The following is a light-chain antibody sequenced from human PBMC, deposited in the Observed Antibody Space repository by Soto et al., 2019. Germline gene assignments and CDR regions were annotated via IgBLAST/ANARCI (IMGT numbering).Light chain of an antibody. CDR3: SSYAGSNNLV. J-gene: IGLJ2*01. V-gene: IGLV2-8*01. CDR2: EVY. CDR1: SSDVGGYNY. Sequence: QSALTQPPSASGSPGQSVTISCTGTSSDVGGYNYVSWYQQHPGKAPKLMIYEVYKRPSGVPDRFSASKSGNTASLTVSGLQAEDEADYYCSSYAGSNNLVFGGGTKLTVL.